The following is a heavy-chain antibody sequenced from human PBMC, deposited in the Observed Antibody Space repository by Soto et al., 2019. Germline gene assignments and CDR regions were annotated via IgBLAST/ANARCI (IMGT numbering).Heavy chain of an antibody. CDR3: AGDYCDYDDPRRFAP. J-gene: IGHJ5*02. CDR1: GGSISSGGYY. D-gene: IGHD4-17*01. V-gene: IGHV4-31*03. CDR2: IYSGGST. Sequence: QVQLQESGPGLVKPSQTLSLTCTVSGGSISSGGYYWSWIRQHPGKGLEWIGYIYSGGSTYYNPSLESRVTISVDTSKSQCALKLGSVTAADTAVYYCAGDYCDYDDPRRFAPWGQGTQVTVSS.